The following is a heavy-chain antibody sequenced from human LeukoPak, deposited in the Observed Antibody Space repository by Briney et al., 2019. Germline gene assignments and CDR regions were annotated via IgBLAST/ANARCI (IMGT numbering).Heavy chain of an antibody. J-gene: IGHJ4*02. CDR1: GGTFSSYA. Sequence: SVRVSCKGSGGTFSSYAISWVRQAPGQGLEWMGRIIPIFGTANYAQKFQGRVTITTDESTSTAYMELSSLRSEDTAVYYCATGVDSGSLIQRGRSFFDYWGQGTLVTVSS. D-gene: IGHD3-10*01. V-gene: IGHV1-69*05. CDR3: ATGVDSGSLIQRGRSFFDY. CDR2: IIPIFGTA.